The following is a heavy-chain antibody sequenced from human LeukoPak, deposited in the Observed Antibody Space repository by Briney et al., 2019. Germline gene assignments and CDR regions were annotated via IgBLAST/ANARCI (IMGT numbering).Heavy chain of an antibody. D-gene: IGHD6-6*01. CDR1: GGTFSSYA. Sequence: SVTVSCKASGGTFSSYAISWVRQAPGQGLEWMGGIIPIFGTANYAQKFQGRVTITTDESTSTAYMELRSLRSEDTAVYYCARGRSSSSEFSYYYYMDVWGKGTTVTVSS. J-gene: IGHJ6*03. V-gene: IGHV1-69*05. CDR2: IIPIFGTA. CDR3: ARGRSSSSEFSYYYYMDV.